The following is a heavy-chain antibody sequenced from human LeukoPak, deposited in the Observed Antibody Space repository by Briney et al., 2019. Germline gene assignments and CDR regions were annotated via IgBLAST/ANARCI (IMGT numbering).Heavy chain of an antibody. J-gene: IGHJ6*03. CDR2: IYNSGST. Sequence: RASQTLSLTCTVAAGSISSYYWSWVRHPPRNGMEWIGYIYNSGSTNYNPSIKSRVTISVDTSKNQLYLKLSSVTAADTAVYYCARGYYGSGSYYNTYYYYMDVWGKGTTVTVSS. D-gene: IGHD3-10*01. V-gene: IGHV4-59*01. CDR1: AGSISSYY. CDR3: ARGYYGSGSYYNTYYYYMDV.